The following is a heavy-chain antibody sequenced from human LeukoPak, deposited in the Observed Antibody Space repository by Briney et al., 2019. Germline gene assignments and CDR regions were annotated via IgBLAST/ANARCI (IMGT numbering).Heavy chain of an antibody. CDR3: ATNYDILTGSPKDDAFDI. CDR1: GFTFSDYY. V-gene: IGHV3-11*03. D-gene: IGHD3-9*01. Sequence: GGSLRLSCAASGFTFSDYYMSWIRQAPGKGLEWVSYISSSSSYTNYADSVKGRFTISRDNAKNSLYLQMNSLRAEDTAVYYCATNYDILTGSPKDDAFDIWGQGTMVTVS. J-gene: IGHJ3*02. CDR2: ISSSSSYT.